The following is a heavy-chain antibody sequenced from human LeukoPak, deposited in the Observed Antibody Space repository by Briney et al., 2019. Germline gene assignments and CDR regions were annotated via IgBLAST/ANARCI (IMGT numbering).Heavy chain of an antibody. CDR3: ARHWLLLSYFDS. CDR2: IYYSGTT. D-gene: IGHD2-15*01. Sequence: PSETLSLTCTASGGSISSNYFWGWIRQPPGKGLEWIGSIYYSGTTYYNPSLKSRVTISVDTSKNQFSLKLSSVTAADTAVYYCARHWLLLSYFDSWGQGTLVTVSS. J-gene: IGHJ4*02. V-gene: IGHV4-39*01. CDR1: GGSISSNYF.